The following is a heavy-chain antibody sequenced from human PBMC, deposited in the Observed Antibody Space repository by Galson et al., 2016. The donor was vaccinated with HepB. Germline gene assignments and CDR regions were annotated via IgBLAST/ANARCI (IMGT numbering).Heavy chain of an antibody. Sequence: SETLSLTCAVSGDSINNYFWSWIRQPPGKGLEWIGFVYNSGSTNYNPSLKGRVTISADTSKNQVSLNLTSVTAADSAVYYCARAVGDYGYFGGYHFDQWGQGALVTVSS. V-gene: IGHV4-59*12. CDR2: VYNSGST. J-gene: IGHJ4*02. CDR1: GDSINNYF. CDR3: ARAVGDYGYFGGYHFDQ. D-gene: IGHD3-10*01.